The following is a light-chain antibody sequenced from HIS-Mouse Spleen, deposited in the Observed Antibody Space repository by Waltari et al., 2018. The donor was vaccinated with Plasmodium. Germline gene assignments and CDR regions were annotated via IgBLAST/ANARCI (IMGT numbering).Light chain of an antibody. CDR2: EDS. V-gene: IGLV3-10*01. J-gene: IGLJ3*02. CDR1: ALPKNI. CDR3: YSTDSSGNHRV. Sequence: SHELTQPPSVSVSPGPTARDTCPGDALPKNIAYWYQQKSGQAPVLVIYEDSKRPSGIPERFSGSSSGTMATLTISGAQVEDEADYYCYSTDSSGNHRVFGGGTKLTVL.